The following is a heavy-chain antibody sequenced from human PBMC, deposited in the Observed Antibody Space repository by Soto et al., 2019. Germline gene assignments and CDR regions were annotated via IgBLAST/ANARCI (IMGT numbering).Heavy chain of an antibody. CDR3: ATWVDYGDFEGFDF. CDR1: GYSFTDYK. Sequence: ASVKVSCKTSGYSFTDYKLHWVRQAPGQGLEWMGWVDPNGGGSNSAQKFQGSVTMTWDTSITTAYLDLTRLTTNDTATYFCATWVDYGDFEGFDFWGHGTLVTVSS. J-gene: IGHJ4*01. V-gene: IGHV1-2*04. CDR2: VDPNGGGS. D-gene: IGHD4-17*01.